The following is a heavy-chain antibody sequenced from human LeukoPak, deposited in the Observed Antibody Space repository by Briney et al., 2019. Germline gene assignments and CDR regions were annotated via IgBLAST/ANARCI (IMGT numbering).Heavy chain of an antibody. V-gene: IGHV4-59*12. CDR3: ARDRTTSIVVGDYYYGMDV. D-gene: IGHD2-2*01. J-gene: IGHJ6*02. CDR2: IYYSGST. Sequence: SETLSLTCTVSGGSISSYYWSWIRQPPGKGLEWIGYIYYSGSTYYNPSLKSRVTISVDTSKNQFSLKLSSVTAADTAVYYCARDRTTSIVVGDYYYGMDVWGQGTTVTVSS. CDR1: GGSISSYY.